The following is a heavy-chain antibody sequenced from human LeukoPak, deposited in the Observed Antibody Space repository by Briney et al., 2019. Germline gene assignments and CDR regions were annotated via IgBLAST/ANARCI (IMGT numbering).Heavy chain of an antibody. J-gene: IGHJ6*03. CDR1: GGSISSYY. D-gene: IGHD3-3*01. CDR3: ARGYDFWSGLRYTDV. V-gene: IGHV4-59*01. Sequence: PSETLSLTCTVSGGSISSYYWSWIRQPPGKGLEWIGYIYYSGSTNYNPSLKSRVTISVDTSKNQFSLKLSSVTAADTAVYYCARGYDFWSGLRYTDVWGKGTTVTVSS. CDR2: IYYSGST.